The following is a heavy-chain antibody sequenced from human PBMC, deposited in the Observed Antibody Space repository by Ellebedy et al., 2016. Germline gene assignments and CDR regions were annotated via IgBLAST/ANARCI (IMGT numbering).Heavy chain of an antibody. V-gene: IGHV3-21*01. J-gene: IGHJ4*02. CDR2: ISSSSSYI. CDR3: ARDLDDSSGCYYPMIDY. CDR1: GFTFSSYS. Sequence: GGSLRLSCAASGFTFSSYSMNWVRQAPGKGLEWVSSISSSSSYIYYADSVKGRFTISRDNAKNSLYLQMNSLRAEDTAVYYCARDLDDSSGCYYPMIDYWGQGTLVTVSS. D-gene: IGHD3-22*01.